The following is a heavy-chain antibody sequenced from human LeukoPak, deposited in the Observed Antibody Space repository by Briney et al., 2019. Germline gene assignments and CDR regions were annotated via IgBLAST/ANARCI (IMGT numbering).Heavy chain of an antibody. Sequence: GGSLRLSCAASGFTFSSYSMNWVRQAPGKGLEWVSYISSSSSTIYYADSVKGRFTISRDNAKNSLYLQMNSLRAEDTAVYYCARRLYGDYDYWGQGTLVTVSS. CDR3: ARRLYGDYDY. CDR1: GFTFSSYS. D-gene: IGHD4-17*01. J-gene: IGHJ4*02. V-gene: IGHV3-48*01. CDR2: ISSSSSTI.